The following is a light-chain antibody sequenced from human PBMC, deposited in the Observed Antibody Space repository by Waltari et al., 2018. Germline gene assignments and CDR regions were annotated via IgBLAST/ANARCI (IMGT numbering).Light chain of an antibody. Sequence: HSALTQPPSASGSPGPSVPLSCTGTSADVGGYDYVSWYQQHPGKVPKPIIYDVTKRPSGVPPRFSASKSGNSASLTVSGLQAEDEADYYCSSHAGNNLWIFGGGTKVTVL. CDR2: DVT. CDR1: SADVGGYDY. J-gene: IGLJ2*01. CDR3: SSHAGNNLWI. V-gene: IGLV2-8*01.